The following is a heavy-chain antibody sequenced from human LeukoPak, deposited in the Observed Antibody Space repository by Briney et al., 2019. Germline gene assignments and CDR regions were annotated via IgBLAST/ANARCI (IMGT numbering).Heavy chain of an antibody. CDR1: GGTFSSYA. CDR2: IIPIFGTA. Sequence: SVKVSCKASGGTFSSYAISWVRQAPGQGLEWMGGIIPIFGTANYAQKFQGRVTITADESTSTAYMELSSLRSEDTAVYYCARDHFGITIFGVVSAGYYYYMDVWGKGTAVTVSS. CDR3: ARDHFGITIFGVVSAGYYYYMDV. D-gene: IGHD3-3*01. V-gene: IGHV1-69*01. J-gene: IGHJ6*03.